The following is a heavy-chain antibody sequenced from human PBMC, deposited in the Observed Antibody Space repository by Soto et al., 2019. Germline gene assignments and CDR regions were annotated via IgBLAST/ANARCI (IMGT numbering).Heavy chain of an antibody. V-gene: IGHV3-30-3*01. Sequence: QVQLVESGGGVVQPGRSLRLSCAASGFSFIDSAMHWVRQAPGKGLEWVAVISVDGSSKYYADSVKGRFTISRDDSKNTLYLQMTSLRAEDTAVYYCARGNGFNLLDYWGQGDLVTVSS. CDR1: GFSFIDSA. J-gene: IGHJ4*02. CDR3: ARGNGFNLLDY. D-gene: IGHD2-8*01. CDR2: ISVDGSSK.